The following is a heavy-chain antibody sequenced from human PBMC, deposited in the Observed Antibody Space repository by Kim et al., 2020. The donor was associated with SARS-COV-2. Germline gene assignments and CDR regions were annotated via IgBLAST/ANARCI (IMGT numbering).Heavy chain of an antibody. CDR2: ISSSSSYT. Sequence: GGSLRLSCAASGFTFSDYYMSWIRQAPGKGLEWVSYISSSSSYTNYADSVKGRFTISRDNAKNSLYLQMNSLRAEDTAVYYCARDSYYYGSGGIMDVWGQGTTVTVSS. V-gene: IGHV3-11*05. CDR1: GFTFSDYY. J-gene: IGHJ6*02. D-gene: IGHD3-10*01. CDR3: ARDSYYYGSGGIMDV.